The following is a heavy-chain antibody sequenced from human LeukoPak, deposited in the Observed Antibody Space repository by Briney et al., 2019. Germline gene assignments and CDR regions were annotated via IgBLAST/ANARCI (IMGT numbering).Heavy chain of an antibody. V-gene: IGHV3-74*01. CDR2: ISSDGTYT. CDR3: AKEGGETGYSSSWYQTY. D-gene: IGHD6-13*01. CDR1: GFTFSSHL. Sequence: GGSLRLSCAASGFTFSSHLMHWVRQAPGKGLVWVSRISSDGTYTNYADSVKGRFTISRDNSKNTLYLQMNSLRAEDTAVYYCAKEGGETGYSSSWYQTYWGQGTLVTVSS. J-gene: IGHJ4*02.